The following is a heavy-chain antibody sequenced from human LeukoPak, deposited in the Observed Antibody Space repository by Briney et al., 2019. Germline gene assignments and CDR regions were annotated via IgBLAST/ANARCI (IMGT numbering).Heavy chain of an antibody. CDR2: ISYDGSNK. J-gene: IGHJ4*02. V-gene: IGHV3-30*18. D-gene: IGHD2-2*01. CDR1: GFTFSSYG. CDR3: AKARGVAPAAHFGDY. Sequence: GRSLRLSCAASGFTFSSYGMHWVRQAPGKGLEWVAVISYDGSNKYYADSVKGRFTISRDNSKNTLYLQMNSLRAEDTAVYYCAKARGVAPAAHFGDYWGQGTLVTVSS.